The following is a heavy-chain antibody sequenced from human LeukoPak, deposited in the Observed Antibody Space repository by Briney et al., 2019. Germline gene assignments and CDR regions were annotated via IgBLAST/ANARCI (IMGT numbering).Heavy chain of an antibody. V-gene: IGHV1-8*03. CDR3: ARVGYEHVKRFGPSTLIDY. Sequence: ASVKVSCKASGYTFTSYDINWVRQATGQGLEWMGWMNSNSGNTGYAQKFQGRVTITRNTSISTAYMELSSLRSEDTAVYYCARVGYEHVKRFGPSTLIDYWGQGTLVTVSS. CDR2: MNSNSGNT. J-gene: IGHJ4*02. D-gene: IGHD1-1*01. CDR1: GYTFTSYD.